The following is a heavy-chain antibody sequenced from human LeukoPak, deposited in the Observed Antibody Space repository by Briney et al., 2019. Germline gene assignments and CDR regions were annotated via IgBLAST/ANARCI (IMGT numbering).Heavy chain of an antibody. D-gene: IGHD2-15*01. V-gene: IGHV3-21*01. Sequence: PGGSLRLSCAPSGFTFCRYSMNWVRQAPGKGLEWVSSISSSSSYIYYADSVKGRFTISRDNAKNSLYLQMNRLRAEGMAVYYCARFGSSGYWGQGTLVTVSS. CDR2: ISSSSSYI. J-gene: IGHJ4*02. CDR3: ARFGSSGY. CDR1: GFTFCRYS.